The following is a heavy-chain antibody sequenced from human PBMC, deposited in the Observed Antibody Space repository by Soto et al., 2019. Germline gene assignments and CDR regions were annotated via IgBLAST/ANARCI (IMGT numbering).Heavy chain of an antibody. CDR3: ARSRIRVHPYYFDY. Sequence: GGSLRLSCAASGFTFSSYGMHWVRQAPGKGLEWVAVIWYDGSNKYYADSVKGRFTISRDNSKNTLYLQMNSLRAEDTAVYYCARSRIRVHPYYFDYWGQGTLVTVSS. V-gene: IGHV3-33*01. D-gene: IGHD3-10*01. J-gene: IGHJ4*02. CDR1: GFTFSSYG. CDR2: IWYDGSNK.